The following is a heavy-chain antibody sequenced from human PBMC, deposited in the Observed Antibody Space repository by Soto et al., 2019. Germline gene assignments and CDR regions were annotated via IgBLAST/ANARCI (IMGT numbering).Heavy chain of an antibody. Sequence: GASVKVSCKASGYTFTSYYMHWVRQAPGQGLEWMGIINPSGGSTSYAQKFQGRVTMTRDTSTSTVYMELSSLRSEDTAVYYCARLPFPTHSGWSSDFDYWGQGTLVTVSS. D-gene: IGHD6-19*01. J-gene: IGHJ4*02. V-gene: IGHV1-46*01. CDR3: ARLPFPTHSGWSSDFDY. CDR2: INPSGGST. CDR1: GYTFTSYY.